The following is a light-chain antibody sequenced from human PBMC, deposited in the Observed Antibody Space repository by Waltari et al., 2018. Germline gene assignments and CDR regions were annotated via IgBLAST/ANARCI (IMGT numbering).Light chain of an antibody. CDR1: SSDVGGYNS. CDR3: SSHTSNSIVV. CDR2: DVS. J-gene: IGLJ2*01. V-gene: IGLV2-14*03. Sequence: QSALTQPASVSGSPGQSITISCTGTSSDVGGYNSVSCYQQHPGKAPKVMIYDVSNRPSGVSNRFSGSKSRNTASLTISGLQAEDEAEYYCSSHTSNSIVVFGGGTKLTVL.